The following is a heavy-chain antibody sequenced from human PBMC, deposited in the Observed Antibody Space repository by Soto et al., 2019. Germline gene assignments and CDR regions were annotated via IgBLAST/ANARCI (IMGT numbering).Heavy chain of an antibody. D-gene: IGHD3-22*01. V-gene: IGHV3-23*01. Sequence: PGGSLRLSCAASGFTFSSYAMSWVRQAPGKGLEWVSAISGSGGSTYYADSVKGRFTISRDNSKNTLYLQMNSLRAEDTAVYYCAKDVYYDSSGYYPPPYGMDVWGQGTTVTVS. CDR1: GFTFSSYA. CDR3: AKDVYYDSSGYYPPPYGMDV. J-gene: IGHJ6*02. CDR2: ISGSGGST.